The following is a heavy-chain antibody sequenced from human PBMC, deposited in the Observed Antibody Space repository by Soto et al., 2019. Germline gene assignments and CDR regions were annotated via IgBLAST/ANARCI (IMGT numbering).Heavy chain of an antibody. CDR3: ARRLGVMLGDYYYYYMDV. J-gene: IGHJ6*03. Sequence: ASVEVSCKASGYTFTSYGISWVRQAPGQGLEWMGWISAYNGNTNYAQKLQGRVTMTTDTSTSTAYMELRSLRSDDTAVYYCARRLGVMLGDYYYYYMDVWGKGTTVTVSS. CDR2: ISAYNGNT. V-gene: IGHV1-18*01. CDR1: GYTFTSYG. D-gene: IGHD3-10*02.